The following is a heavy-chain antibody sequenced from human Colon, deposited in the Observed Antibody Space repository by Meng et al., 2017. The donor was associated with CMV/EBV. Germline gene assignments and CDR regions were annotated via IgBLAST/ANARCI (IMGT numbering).Heavy chain of an antibody. V-gene: IGHV3-53*01. Sequence: GESLKISCAASGFTFSSYAMHWVRQAPGKGLEWISIIYRGGPTYYAESVKGRFTISRDNSQNTLYLQMNSLRAEDTAVYYCARSGPPYSDILGYFDYWGQGTLVTVSS. CDR3: ARSGPPYSDILGYFDY. CDR2: IYRGGPT. D-gene: IGHD3-9*01. CDR1: GFTFSSYA. J-gene: IGHJ4*02.